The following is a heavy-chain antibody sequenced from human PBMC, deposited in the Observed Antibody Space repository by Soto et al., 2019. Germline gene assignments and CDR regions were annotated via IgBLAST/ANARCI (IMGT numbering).Heavy chain of an antibody. CDR1: GYTFTSYG. CDR2: ISASNGNT. CDR3: AGAGDAIQLWHGAY. D-gene: IGHD5-18*01. Sequence: QVQLVQSGAEVKKPGASVKVSCKASGYTFTSYGISWVRQAPGQGLEWMGWISASNGNTNYAQKLQGRVTMTTDTSTSTADIELRSLRSDDTAVYYCAGAGDAIQLWHGAYWGQGTLVTVSS. V-gene: IGHV1-18*04. J-gene: IGHJ4*02.